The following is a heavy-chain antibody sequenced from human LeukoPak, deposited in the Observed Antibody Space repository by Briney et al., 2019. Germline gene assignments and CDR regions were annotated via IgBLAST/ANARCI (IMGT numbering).Heavy chain of an antibody. J-gene: IGHJ6*02. CDR2: IKQDGSEK. CDR1: GFTFSSYW. CDR3: ALSMVRGAISFYYYGVDV. V-gene: IGHV3-7*01. Sequence: GGSLRLSCAASGFTFSSYWMSWVRQAPGTGLEWVANIKQDGSEKYYVDSVKGRFTVSRDNAKNSLYLQMNGLRAEDTAVYYCALSMVRGAISFYYYGVDVWGQGTAVTVSS. D-gene: IGHD3-10*01.